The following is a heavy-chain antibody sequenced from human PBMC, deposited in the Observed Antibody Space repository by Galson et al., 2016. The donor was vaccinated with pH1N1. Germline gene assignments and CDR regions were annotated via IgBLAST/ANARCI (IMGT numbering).Heavy chain of an antibody. D-gene: IGHD3-3*01. CDR2: IKTRTDGATT. J-gene: IGHJ4*02. Sequence: SLRLSCATSGFTSIDAWMTWVRQAPGKGLEWIGRIKTRTDGATTNYATPVKGRFTISRDDSANMLFLHMNSLKTDDTAVYFCATELVSDLWSAHYAHFGNWGQGTLVTVSS. CDR3: ATELVSDLWSAHYAHFGN. V-gene: IGHV3-15*01. CDR1: GFTSIDAW.